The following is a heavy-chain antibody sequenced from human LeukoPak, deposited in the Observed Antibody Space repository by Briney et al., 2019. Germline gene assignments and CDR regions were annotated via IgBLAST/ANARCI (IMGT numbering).Heavy chain of an antibody. CDR3: ARRGGGGYYYGMDV. D-gene: IGHD3-16*01. CDR1: GGSISSGY. Sequence: SETLSLTCTVSGGSISSGYWSWNRQPSGKGLEWIGYVYYSGSTNYNPSLKSQVTISVDTSKNQFSLKLSSVTAADTAVYYCARRGGGGYYYGMDVWGQGTTVTVSS. V-gene: IGHV4-59*08. J-gene: IGHJ6*02. CDR2: VYYSGST.